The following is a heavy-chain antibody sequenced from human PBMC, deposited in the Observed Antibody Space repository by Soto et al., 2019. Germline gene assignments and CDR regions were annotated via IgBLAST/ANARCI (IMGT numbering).Heavy chain of an antibody. J-gene: IGHJ6*02. D-gene: IGHD3-3*01. CDR3: AREGLEDYYQYYGMDV. CDR2: TSSSGSTI. CDR1: GFTFSDYY. Sequence: QVQLVESGGGLVKPGGSLRLSCAASGFTFSDYYMSWIRQAPGKGLEWVSYTSSSGSTIYYGGSVKGRFTITRDNAKDSLYLQMSSLRAEDTAVYYCAREGLEDYYQYYGMDVWGQGTTVTVSS. V-gene: IGHV3-11*01.